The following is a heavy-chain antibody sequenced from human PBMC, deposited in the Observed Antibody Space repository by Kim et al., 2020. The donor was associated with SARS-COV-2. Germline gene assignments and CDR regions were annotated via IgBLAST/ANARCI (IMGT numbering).Heavy chain of an antibody. J-gene: IGHJ4*02. CDR2: ISSNGGST. D-gene: IGHD3-10*01. Sequence: GGSLRLSCAASGFTFSSYAMHWVRQAPGKGLEYVSAISSNGGSTYYANSVKGRFTISRDNSKNTLYLQMGSLRAEDMAVYYCARVDYSSTTIDYWGQGTLVTVSS. CDR1: GFTFSSYA. CDR3: ARVDYSSTTIDY. V-gene: IGHV3-64*01.